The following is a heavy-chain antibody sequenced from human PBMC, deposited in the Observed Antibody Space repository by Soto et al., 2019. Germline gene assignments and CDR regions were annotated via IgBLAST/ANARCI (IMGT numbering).Heavy chain of an antibody. J-gene: IGHJ4*02. Sequence: GGSLRLSCAASGLTFSSYSMNWVRQAPGKGLEWVSSISSSSSYIYYADSVKGRFTISRDNAKNSLYLQMNSLRAEDTAVYYCARGTFYYDSSGYYGYWGQGTLVTVSS. CDR3: ARGTFYYDSSGYYGY. CDR1: GLTFSSYS. CDR2: ISSSSSYI. D-gene: IGHD3-22*01. V-gene: IGHV3-21*01.